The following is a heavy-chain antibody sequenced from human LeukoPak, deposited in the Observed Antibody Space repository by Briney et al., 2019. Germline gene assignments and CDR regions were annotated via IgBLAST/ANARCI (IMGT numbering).Heavy chain of an antibody. D-gene: IGHD6-13*01. V-gene: IGHV3-48*03. CDR1: GFTFSSYE. CDR3: ARETYSSSWSIPYYYYYYYMDV. J-gene: IGHJ6*03. Sequence: GGSLRLSCAASGFTFSSYEMNWVRQAPGKGLEWVSYISSGGSTIYYADSVKGRFTISRDNAKNSLYLQMNSLRAEDTAVYYCARETYSSSWSIPYYYYYYYMDVWGKGTTVTISS. CDR2: ISSGGSTI.